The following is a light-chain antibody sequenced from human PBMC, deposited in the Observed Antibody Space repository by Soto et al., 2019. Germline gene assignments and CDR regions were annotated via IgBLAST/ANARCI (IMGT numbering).Light chain of an antibody. V-gene: IGKV1-5*01. J-gene: IGKJ1*01. CDR1: QSISSW. CDR2: DVS. CDR3: QQYNTYSPWT. Sequence: DIQMTQSPSTLSASVGDRVTITCRASQSISSWLAWYQQKPGKAPNLLIYDVSSLESGVPSRFSGSGSGTEFTLTISSLQPDDFATYYCQQYNTYSPWTFGQGTKVDIK.